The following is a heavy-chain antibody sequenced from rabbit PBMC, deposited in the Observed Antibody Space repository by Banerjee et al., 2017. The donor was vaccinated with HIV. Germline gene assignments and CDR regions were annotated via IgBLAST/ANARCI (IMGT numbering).Heavy chain of an antibody. CDR1: GFSFSSGYF. CDR2: TYTSSSGST. Sequence: LEESGGDLVKPGASLTLTCKASGFSFSSGYFMCWVRQAPGKGHEWIACTYTSSSGSTSYASCAISRFSISKPSTAAIALHLPILTAADTATDFYSRFCTDYGDFCYAALWGQGTLVTVS. D-gene: IGHD2-1*01. CDR3: SRFCTDYGDFCYAAL. V-gene: IGHV1S40*01. J-gene: IGHJ6*01.